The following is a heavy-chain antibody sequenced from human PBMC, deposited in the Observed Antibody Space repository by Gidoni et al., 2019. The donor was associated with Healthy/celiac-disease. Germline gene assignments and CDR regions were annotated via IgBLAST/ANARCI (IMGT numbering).Heavy chain of an antibody. CDR3: AKVVVDGSSVDY. V-gene: IGHV3-30*18. Sequence: QVQLVESGGGVVKPGRSLRLSCAAAGFPFSSYGMHWVRQAPGTGLEWVAVISYDGSNKYYADSVKGRFTISRDNSKNTLYLQMNSLRAEDTAVYYCAKVVVDGSSVDYWGQGTLVTVSS. J-gene: IGHJ4*02. D-gene: IGHD2-8*02. CDR2: ISYDGSNK. CDR1: GFPFSSYG.